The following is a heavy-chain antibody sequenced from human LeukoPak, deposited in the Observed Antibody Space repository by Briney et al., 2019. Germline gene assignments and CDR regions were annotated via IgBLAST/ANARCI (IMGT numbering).Heavy chain of an antibody. CDR1: GFSFSSYT. CDR3: RGVGATKDY. V-gene: IGHV3-64*02. Sequence: PGGSLRLSCAGTGFSFSSYTRQWVRQAPGKGLEYVSSLSRDGRYRYYADSVKGRFTISRDNSKNTTYLQMGSLRPEDKAVYYCRGVGATKDYGGQGTLVTVSS. D-gene: IGHD1-26*01. J-gene: IGHJ4*02. CDR2: LSRDGRYR.